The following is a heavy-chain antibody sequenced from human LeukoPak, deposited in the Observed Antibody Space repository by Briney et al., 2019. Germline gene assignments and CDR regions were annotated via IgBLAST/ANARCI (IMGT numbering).Heavy chain of an antibody. CDR2: IIPILGIA. D-gene: IGHD2-15*01. J-gene: IGHJ5*02. Sequence: SVKVFCKASGGTFSSYAISWVRQAPGQGLEWMGRIIPILGIANYAQKFQGRVTITADKSTSTAYMELSSLRSEDTAVYYCARSTCSGGSCYSISVWFDPWGQGTLVTVSS. CDR1: GGTFSSYA. CDR3: ARSTCSGGSCYSISVWFDP. V-gene: IGHV1-69*04.